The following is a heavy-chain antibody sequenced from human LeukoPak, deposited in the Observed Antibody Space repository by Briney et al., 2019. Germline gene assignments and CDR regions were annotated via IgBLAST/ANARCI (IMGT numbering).Heavy chain of an antibody. V-gene: IGHV3-48*01. Sequence: GSLRLSCAASGFTFNRYSMNWVRQAPGKGLEWVSYIAYTGTIHYADSVKGRFTISRDDAKNSLYLHMNSLRAEDTAVYYCTRDPRALDYWGQGTLVTVSS. CDR2: IAYTGTI. CDR1: GFTFNRYS. J-gene: IGHJ4*02. CDR3: TRDPRALDY.